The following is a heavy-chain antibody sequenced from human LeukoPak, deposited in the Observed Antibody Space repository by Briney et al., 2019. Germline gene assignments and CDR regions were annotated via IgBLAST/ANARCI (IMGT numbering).Heavy chain of an antibody. CDR3: ARAPTPGPKGSSSSVGA. V-gene: IGHV1-2*02. CDR1: GYTFTGYY. Sequence: GASVKVSCKASGYTFTGYYMHWVRQAPGQGLEWMGWINPNSGGTNYAQKFQGRVTMTRDTSISTAYMELSRLRSDDTAVYYCARAPTPGPKGSSSSVGAWGQGTLVTVSS. CDR2: INPNSGGT. J-gene: IGHJ5*02. D-gene: IGHD6-13*01.